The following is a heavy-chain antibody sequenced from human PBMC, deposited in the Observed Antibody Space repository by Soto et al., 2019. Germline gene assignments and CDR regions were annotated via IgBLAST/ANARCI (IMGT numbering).Heavy chain of an antibody. Sequence: GGSLRLSCAASGFTFSSYAMHWVRQAPGKGLEWVAIISYDGSNKYYADSVKGRFTISRDHSRNTLYVQMNSLRAEDTAVYYCARRALSEAFDYWGQGTLVTVSS. V-gene: IGHV3-30-3*01. CDR3: ARRALSEAFDY. CDR1: GFTFSSYA. J-gene: IGHJ4*02. CDR2: ISYDGSNK.